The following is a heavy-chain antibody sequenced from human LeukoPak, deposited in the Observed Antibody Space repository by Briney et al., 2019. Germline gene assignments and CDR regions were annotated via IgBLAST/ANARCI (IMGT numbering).Heavy chain of an antibody. CDR1: GGSISSGDYY. V-gene: IGHV4-30-4*08. Sequence: SQTLSLTCTVSGGSISSGDYYWSWIRQPPGKGLEWIGYIYYSGSTYYNPSLKSRVTISVDTSKNQFSLKLSSVTAADTAVYYCARVPAVWSYGLLRFDPWGQGTLVTVSS. J-gene: IGHJ5*02. D-gene: IGHD5-18*01. CDR3: ARVPAVWSYGLLRFDP. CDR2: IYYSGST.